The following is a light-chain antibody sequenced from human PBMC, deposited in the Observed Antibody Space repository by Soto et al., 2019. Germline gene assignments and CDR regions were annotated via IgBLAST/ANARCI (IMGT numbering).Light chain of an antibody. J-gene: IGKJ1*01. V-gene: IGKV1-5*03. Sequence: TQLTQSPSTLCGSVGDRVTITCRASQTISSWLAWYQQKPGKAPKLLIYKASTLKSGVPSRFSGSGSGTEFTLTISSLQPEDFAVYYCQQYNNWPETFAQRAKV. CDR2: KAS. CDR3: QQYNNWPET. CDR1: QTISSW.